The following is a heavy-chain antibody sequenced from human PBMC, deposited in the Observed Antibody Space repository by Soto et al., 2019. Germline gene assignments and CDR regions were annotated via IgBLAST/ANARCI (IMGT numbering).Heavy chain of an antibody. V-gene: IGHV3-30*18. CDR1: GFTFSSYG. J-gene: IGHJ4*02. D-gene: IGHD3-22*01. Sequence: QVQLVESGGGVVQPGRSLRLSCAASGFTFSSYGMHWVRQAPGKGLEWVAVISYDGSNKYYADSMKGRFTISRDNSKNTRYLQMNSLRAEDTALYYCAKEVYSYDSSGYYSGSGLGYWGQGTLVTVSS. CDR3: AKEVYSYDSSGYYSGSGLGY. CDR2: ISYDGSNK.